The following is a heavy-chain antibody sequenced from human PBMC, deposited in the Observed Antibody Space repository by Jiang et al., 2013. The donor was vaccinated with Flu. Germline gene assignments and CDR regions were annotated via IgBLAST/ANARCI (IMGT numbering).Heavy chain of an antibody. J-gene: IGHJ2*01. D-gene: IGHD7-27*01. CDR3: ARKNWGSRYFDF. Sequence: TLTLTCTFSGFSLSTGGMCVSWIRQPPGKALEWLARIDWDDDRYYSTSLKTRLTISKDTSKNQVVLIMTNMDPVDTATYYCARKNWGSRYFDFWGRGALVTVSS. CDR2: IDWDDDR. V-gene: IGHV2-70*11. CDR1: GFSLSTGGMC.